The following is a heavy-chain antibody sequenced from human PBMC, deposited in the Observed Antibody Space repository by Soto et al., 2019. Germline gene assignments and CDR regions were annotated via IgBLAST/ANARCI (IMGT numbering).Heavy chain of an antibody. V-gene: IGHV3-53*01. D-gene: IGHD3-10*01. CDR3: AREAFTMVWGVITYFDY. J-gene: IGHJ4*02. Sequence: QPGGSLRLSCAASGFTVSSNYMSWVRQAPGKGLEWVSVIYSGGSTYYADSVKSRFTISRDNSKNTLYLQMNSLRAEDTAVYYCAREAFTMVWGVITYFDYWGQGTLVTVSS. CDR1: GFTVSSNY. CDR2: IYSGGST.